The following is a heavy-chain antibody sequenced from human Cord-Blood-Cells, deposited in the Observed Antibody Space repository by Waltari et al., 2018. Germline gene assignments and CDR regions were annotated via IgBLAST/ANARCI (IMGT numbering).Heavy chain of an antibody. CDR1: GGSISRSTYH. D-gene: IGHD6-13*01. CDR3: ARHTSNSSWYWYFDL. V-gene: IGHV4-39*01. J-gene: IGHJ2*01. Sequence: QLQLQESGPGLVKPSETLSLTCTVPGGSISRSTYHWGWLRHPPGKGLEWIGSIYYSGSTYYTPSLKSRVTISVDTSKNQFSLKLSSVTAADTAVYYCARHTSNSSWYWYFDLWGRGTLVTVSS. CDR2: IYYSGST.